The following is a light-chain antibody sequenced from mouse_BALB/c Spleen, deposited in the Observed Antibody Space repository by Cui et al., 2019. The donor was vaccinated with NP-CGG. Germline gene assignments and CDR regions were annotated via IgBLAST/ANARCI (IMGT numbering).Light chain of an antibody. CDR2: GTN. CDR3: ALWYSNHWV. V-gene: IGLV1*01. Sequence: QAVVTPESALTTSPGETVTLTCRSSTGAVTTNNYANWVQEKSDHLFTGLIGGTNNRVPGVPARFSGSLIGDKAALTITGAQTEDEAKYFCALWYSNHWVFGGGTKLTVL. CDR1: TGAVTTNNY. J-gene: IGLJ1*01.